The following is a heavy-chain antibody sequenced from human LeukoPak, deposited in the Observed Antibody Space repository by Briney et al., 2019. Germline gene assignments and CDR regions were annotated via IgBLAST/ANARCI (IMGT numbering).Heavy chain of an antibody. D-gene: IGHD3-10*01. CDR1: GGSISSSSYY. Sequence: SETLSLTCTVSGGSISSSSYYWGWIRQPPGKGLEWIGSIYYSGSTYYNPSLKSRVTISVDTSKNQFSLKLSSVTAADTAVYYCARLIRRFGVFNWFDPWGQGTLVTVSS. V-gene: IGHV4-39*07. CDR3: ARLIRRFGVFNWFDP. CDR2: IYYSGST. J-gene: IGHJ5*02.